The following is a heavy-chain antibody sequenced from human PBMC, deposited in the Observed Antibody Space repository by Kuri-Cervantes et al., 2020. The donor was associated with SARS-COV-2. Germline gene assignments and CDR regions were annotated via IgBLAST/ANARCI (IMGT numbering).Heavy chain of an antibody. CDR2: ISDDGSRK. D-gene: IGHD3-10*01. V-gene: IGHV3-30-3*01. CDR1: GFIFSGYA. CDR3: ARGGPYYGSGSYFNVISY. Sequence: GGSLRLSCLASGFIFSGYAMHWVRQAPGKGLEWVAVISDDGSRKYYADSVKGRFTVSRDNSKSTLFLDMNNLRGDDTAVYYCARGGPYYGSGSYFNVISYWGRGTLVTVSS. J-gene: IGHJ4*02.